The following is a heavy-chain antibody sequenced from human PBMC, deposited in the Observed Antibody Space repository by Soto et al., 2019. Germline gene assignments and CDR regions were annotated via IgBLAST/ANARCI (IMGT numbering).Heavy chain of an antibody. V-gene: IGHV3-48*02. D-gene: IGHD2-15*01. CDR3: ARVQVCSGGSCYSNYYYYYGMDV. Sequence: PGGSLRLSCAASGFTFSSYSMNWVRQAPGKGLERVSYISSSSSTIYYADSVKGQFTISRDNAKNSLYLQMNSLRDEDTAVYYCARVQVCSGGSCYSNYYYYYGMDVWGQGTTVTVSS. CDR1: GFTFSSYS. J-gene: IGHJ6*02. CDR2: ISSSSSTI.